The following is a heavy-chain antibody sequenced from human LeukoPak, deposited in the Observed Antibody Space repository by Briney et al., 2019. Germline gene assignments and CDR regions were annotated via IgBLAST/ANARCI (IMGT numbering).Heavy chain of an antibody. Sequence: GGSLRLSCAASGFTFDDYAMHWVRQAPGKGLEWVSGISWNSGSIGYADSVKGRFTISRDNAKNSLYLQMNSLRAEDTALYYCAKDYCSSTSCYDDYWGQGTLVTVSS. J-gene: IGHJ4*02. CDR1: GFTFDDYA. CDR2: ISWNSGSI. CDR3: AKDYCSSTSCYDDY. D-gene: IGHD2-2*01. V-gene: IGHV3-9*01.